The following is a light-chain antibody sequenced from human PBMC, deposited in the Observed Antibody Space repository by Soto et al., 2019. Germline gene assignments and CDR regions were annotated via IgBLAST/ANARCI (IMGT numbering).Light chain of an antibody. CDR3: HQCDSSPWT. V-gene: IGKV3-20*01. Sequence: EIVLTQSPATLSLSPGERATLSCRASQSVRSYLAWYQQKPGQPPRLLIYGASTRATGVPDRFSGSGSGTDFTLTISRLEPEDFAVFYCHQCDSSPWTFGQGTKVEIK. J-gene: IGKJ1*01. CDR2: GAS. CDR1: QSVRSY.